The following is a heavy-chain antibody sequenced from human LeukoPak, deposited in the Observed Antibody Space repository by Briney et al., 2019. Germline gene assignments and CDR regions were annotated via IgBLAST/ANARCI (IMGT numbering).Heavy chain of an antibody. V-gene: IGHV1-69*01. Sequence: GASVKVSCKASGGTFSSYAISWVRQAPGQGLEWMGGIIPIFGTANYAQKFQGRVTITADESTGTAYMELSSLRSEDTAVYYCAGDLYYDSSGPSYYGMDVWGQGTTVTVSS. J-gene: IGHJ6*02. D-gene: IGHD3-22*01. CDR3: AGDLYYDSSGPSYYGMDV. CDR2: IIPIFGTA. CDR1: GGTFSSYA.